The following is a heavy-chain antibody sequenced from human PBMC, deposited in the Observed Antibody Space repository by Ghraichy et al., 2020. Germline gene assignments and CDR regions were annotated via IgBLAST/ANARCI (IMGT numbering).Heavy chain of an antibody. V-gene: IGHV3-23*01. D-gene: IGHD3-9*01. CDR2: ITGSDGST. CDR1: GFTFSNYA. CDR3: AIDPNFDWLLFYLGMDI. J-gene: IGHJ6*02. Sequence: GESLNISCAASGFTFSNYAMSWVRQAPGKGLEWVSAITGSDGSTSYADSVKGRFTISRDNSKNTLYLQMNSLGADDTAVYYCAIDPNFDWLLFYLGMDIWGQGTTVTVSS.